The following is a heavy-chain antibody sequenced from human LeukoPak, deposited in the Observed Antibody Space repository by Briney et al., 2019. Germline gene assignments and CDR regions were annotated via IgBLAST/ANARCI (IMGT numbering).Heavy chain of an antibody. CDR2: IYYSGST. D-gene: IGHD2-8*02. CDR3: ARHGKRGWSISGHNWFDP. Sequence: SETPSPTCTVSRGSISTYYWTWIRQPPGKGLEWIGYIYYSGSTNYNPSLKGRVTISVDTSKNQFSLKLSSVTAADTAVYYCARHGKRGWSISGHNWFDPWGQGTLVTVSS. V-gene: IGHV4-59*08. CDR1: RGSISTYY. J-gene: IGHJ5*02.